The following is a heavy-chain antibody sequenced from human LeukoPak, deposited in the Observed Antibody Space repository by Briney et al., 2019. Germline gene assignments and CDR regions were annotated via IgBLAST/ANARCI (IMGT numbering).Heavy chain of an antibody. V-gene: IGHV4-61*02. CDR2: IYSSGST. CDR3: ARRVTVVRGYYYYYMDV. D-gene: IGHD4-23*01. J-gene: IGHJ6*03. Sequence: SETLSLTCTVSGGSISSGTYYWSWIRQPAGKGLEWIGRIYSSGSTYYNPSLKSRVTISVDTSKNQFSLKLSSVTAADTAVYYCARRVTVVRGYYYYYMDVWGKGTTVTVSS. CDR1: GGSISSGTYY.